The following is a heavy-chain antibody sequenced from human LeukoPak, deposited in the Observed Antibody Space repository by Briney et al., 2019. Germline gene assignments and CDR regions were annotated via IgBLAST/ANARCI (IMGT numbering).Heavy chain of an antibody. D-gene: IGHD3-3*01. V-gene: IGHV1-8*01. CDR2: MNPNSGNT. Sequence: ASVKVSCKASGYTFTSYDINWVRQATGQGLEWMGWMNPNSGNTGYAQKLQGRVTMTRNTSISTAYMELSSLRSEDTAVYYCARATYYDFWSGYYITGRGDFDYWGQGTLVTVSS. CDR3: ARATYYDFWSGYYITGRGDFDY. CDR1: GYTFTSYD. J-gene: IGHJ4*02.